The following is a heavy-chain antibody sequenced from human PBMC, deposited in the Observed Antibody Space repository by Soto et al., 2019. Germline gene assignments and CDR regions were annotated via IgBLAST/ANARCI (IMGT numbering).Heavy chain of an antibody. CDR1: GGSLGTSNW. CDR3: ARRKLRFLEWTRGPFDS. J-gene: IGHJ4*02. CDR2: IYETGRT. Sequence: QVQLRETGPGLVKPSGTLSLICSVSGGSLGTSNWWSWVRQSPGKGLQWIGDIYETGRTKYNPSLQSRLSIAVDESKTQFSLKLASATAADTAVYYCARRKLRFLEWTRGPFDSWGQGNLVIVSS. D-gene: IGHD3-3*01. V-gene: IGHV4-4*02.